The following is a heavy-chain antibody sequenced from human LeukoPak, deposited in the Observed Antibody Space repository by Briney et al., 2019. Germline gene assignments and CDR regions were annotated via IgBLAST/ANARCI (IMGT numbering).Heavy chain of an antibody. D-gene: IGHD3-9*01. Sequence: ASVKVSCKASGYTFTGYYLHWVRQAPGQGLEWMGWMNPNSDNTGYAQKFEGRVTMTRNTSISTAYMELSSLRSEDTAVYYCARGHPGYDILTGYYYYFDYWGQGTLVTVSS. CDR3: ARGHPGYDILTGYYYYFDY. CDR1: GYTFTGYY. V-gene: IGHV1-8*02. J-gene: IGHJ4*02. CDR2: MNPNSDNT.